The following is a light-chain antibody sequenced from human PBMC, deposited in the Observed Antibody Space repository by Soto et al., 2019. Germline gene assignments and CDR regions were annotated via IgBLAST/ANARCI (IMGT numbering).Light chain of an antibody. J-gene: IGKJ5*01. V-gene: IGKV3-11*01. CDR1: QSVSSY. CDR2: DAS. CDR3: QHRYCWPIT. Sequence: EIELTQSPATLSLSPGERATLSCRASQSVSSYLAWYQQKPGQAPSLLIYDASSRATGIPARFSGSGSETDFTLTISSLEPEDFAIYYYQHRYCWPITFGQGTRLDIK.